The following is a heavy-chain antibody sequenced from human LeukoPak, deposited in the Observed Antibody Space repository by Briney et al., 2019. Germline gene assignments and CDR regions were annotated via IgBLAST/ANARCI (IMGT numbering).Heavy chain of an antibody. CDR2: IYYSGST. Sequence: SQTLSLTCTVSGGSISSGGYYWSWIRQHPGKGLEWIGYIYYSGSTYYNPSLKSRVTMSVDTSKNQFSLKLSSVTAADTAVCYCAREARTTKAFDIWGQGTMVTVSS. J-gene: IGHJ3*02. D-gene: IGHD4-17*01. V-gene: IGHV4-31*03. CDR3: AREARTTKAFDI. CDR1: GGSISSGGYY.